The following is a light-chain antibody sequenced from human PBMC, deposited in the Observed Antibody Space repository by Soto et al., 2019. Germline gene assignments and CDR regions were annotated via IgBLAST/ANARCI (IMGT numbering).Light chain of an antibody. CDR1: QSVTSSY. V-gene: IGKV3-20*01. Sequence: EMVLTQSPGTLSLSPGERATLSCRASQSVTSSYLTWYQQKPGQAPRPLIYGASSRAAGIPDRFSGSGSGTDFPLTINRLEPEDFAVYYCQQYGTSLSWSFGQGTKVEI. CDR3: QQYGTSLSWS. J-gene: IGKJ1*01. CDR2: GAS.